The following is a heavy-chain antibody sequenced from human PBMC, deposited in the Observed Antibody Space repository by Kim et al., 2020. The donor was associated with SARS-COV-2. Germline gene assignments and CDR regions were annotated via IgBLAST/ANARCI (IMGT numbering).Heavy chain of an antibody. CDR2: NT. Sequence: NTNYAQKLQGRVTMTTDTSTSTAYMELRSLRSDDTAVYYCARDLGGALDYWGQGTLVTVSS. V-gene: IGHV1-18*01. CDR3: ARDLGGALDY. J-gene: IGHJ4*02. D-gene: IGHD1-26*01.